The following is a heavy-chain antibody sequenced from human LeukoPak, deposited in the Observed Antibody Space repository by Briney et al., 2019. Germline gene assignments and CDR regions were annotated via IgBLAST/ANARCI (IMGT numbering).Heavy chain of an antibody. CDR1: GFTFDDYA. V-gene: IGHV3-9*01. CDR3: AKDMSCSWFYYFDY. CDR2: ISWNGGSI. D-gene: IGHD6-13*01. Sequence: PGGSLRLSCAASGFTFDDYAMHWVRQAPGKGLEWVSGISWNGGSIGYADSVKGRFTISRDNAKNSLYLQMNSLRAEDTALYYCAKDMSCSWFYYFDYWGQGTLVTVSS. J-gene: IGHJ4*02.